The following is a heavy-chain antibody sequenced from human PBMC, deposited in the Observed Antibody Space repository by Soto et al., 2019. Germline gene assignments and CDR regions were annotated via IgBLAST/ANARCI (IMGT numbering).Heavy chain of an antibody. CDR3: ATVPNGIPEASGA. CDR2: ISGDGATT. CDR1: GFTFSRYA. V-gene: IGHV3-23*01. D-gene: IGHD2-8*01. Sequence: EVQLLESGGGLVQPGGSLRLSCAASGFTFSRYALSWVRQAPGQGLAWVSSISGDGATTFYADSVKGRFTASRDNSENTLYLRMNSLRVEDTAVYFCATVPNGIPEASGAWGQGTLVTVSS. J-gene: IGHJ4*02.